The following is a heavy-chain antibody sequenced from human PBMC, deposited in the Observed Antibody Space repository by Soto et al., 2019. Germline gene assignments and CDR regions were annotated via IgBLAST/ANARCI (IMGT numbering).Heavy chain of an antibody. CDR1: GGSFSGNY. V-gene: IGHV4-34*01. D-gene: IGHD6-25*01. Sequence: SETLSLTCAVYGGSFSGNYWSWIRQPPGKGLEWIGEINHSGSTNYILPLKSRVTISVDTSRNQFSLRLASVTAADTAVYFCGRLPVSFSSSVDQWGQGTLVTVSS. J-gene: IGHJ4*02. CDR3: GRLPVSFSSSVDQ. CDR2: INHSGST.